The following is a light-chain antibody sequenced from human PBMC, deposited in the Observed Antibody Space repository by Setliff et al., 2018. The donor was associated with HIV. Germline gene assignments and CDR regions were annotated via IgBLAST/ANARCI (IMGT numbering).Light chain of an antibody. CDR1: SGSIASNY. CDR3: QSYDSSNQV. V-gene: IGLV6-57*01. J-gene: IGLJ2*01. CDR2: EDN. Sequence: FMLTQPHSVSESPGKAVTISCTRSSGSIASNYVQWYQQRPGSSPSIVIYEDNQRPSGVPDRFSGSIDSSSNSASLTISGLKTEDEADYYCQSYDSSNQVFGGGTK.